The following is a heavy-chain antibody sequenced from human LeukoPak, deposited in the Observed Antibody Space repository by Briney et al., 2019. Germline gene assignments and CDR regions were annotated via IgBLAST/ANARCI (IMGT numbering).Heavy chain of an antibody. J-gene: IGHJ4*02. V-gene: IGHV3-64*01. CDR2: ISRDGDKT. Sequence: GGSLRLSCAASGFTFANYAMHWVRQAPGKGLEFVSAISRDGDKTYHGNFVKGRFSVSRDNSKNTLYLQMGSLRPEDMAVYYCARGAPYCRGDACYGSPLDCWGQGSLVTVSS. CDR1: GFTFANYA. D-gene: IGHD2-21*01. CDR3: ARGAPYCRGDACYGSPLDC.